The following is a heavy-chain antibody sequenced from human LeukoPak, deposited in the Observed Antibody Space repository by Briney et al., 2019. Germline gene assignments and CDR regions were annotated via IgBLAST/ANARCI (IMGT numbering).Heavy chain of an antibody. CDR1: GGSISSYY. Sequence: PSETLSLTCTVSGGSISSYYWSWIRQPPGKGLEWIGYIYYSGSTNYNPSLKSRVTISVDTSKNQFSLKLSSVTAADTAVYYCARGNVDTAMAIDYWGQGTLVTVPS. D-gene: IGHD5-18*01. J-gene: IGHJ4*02. CDR3: ARGNVDTAMAIDY. V-gene: IGHV4-59*01. CDR2: IYYSGST.